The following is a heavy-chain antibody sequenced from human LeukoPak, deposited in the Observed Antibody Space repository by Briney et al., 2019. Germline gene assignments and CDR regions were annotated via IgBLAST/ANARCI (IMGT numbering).Heavy chain of an antibody. Sequence: SETLSLTCGVYGGSFSGYYWSWIRQPPGKGLEWIGEINHSGSTKYNPSLKSRLTTSVDTSRNQFSLKLSSVTAADTAVYYCARRYGSGRRFVNYYYYYYMDVWGKGTTVTISS. D-gene: IGHD3-10*01. CDR3: ARRYGSGRRFVNYYYYYYMDV. CDR1: GGSFSGYY. V-gene: IGHV4-34*01. J-gene: IGHJ6*03. CDR2: INHSGST.